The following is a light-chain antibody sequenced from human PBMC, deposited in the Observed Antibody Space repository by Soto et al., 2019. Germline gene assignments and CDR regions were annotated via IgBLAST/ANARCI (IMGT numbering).Light chain of an antibody. V-gene: IGLV2-14*01. J-gene: IGLJ3*02. CDR2: DVS. CDR1: SNDIGTYNS. CDR3: CSFTSTGTLL. Sequence: QSALAQPASVSGSPGRSISIPCTGTSNDIGTYNSVSWYQQPPGEAPKLIIFDVSNRPSGVSDRFSGSKSGTTASLSISGLQAEDEADYYCCSFTSTGTLLFGGGTKLTVL.